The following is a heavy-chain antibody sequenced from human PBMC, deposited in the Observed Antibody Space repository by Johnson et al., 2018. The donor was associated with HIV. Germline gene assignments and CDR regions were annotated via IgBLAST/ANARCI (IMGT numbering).Heavy chain of an antibody. J-gene: IGHJ3*02. CDR1: GFTFSSYG. CDR2: ISYDGSNK. V-gene: IGHV3-30*03. D-gene: IGHD4-23*01. CDR3: ASPGTVVTGLSFDI. Sequence: QVQLVESGGGVVQPGRSLRLSCAASGFTFSSYGMHWVRQAPGKGLEWVAVISYDGSNKYYADSVKGRFTISRDNSKNTLYLQMNSLRAEDTAVYYCASPGTVVTGLSFDIWGQGTTVTVSS.